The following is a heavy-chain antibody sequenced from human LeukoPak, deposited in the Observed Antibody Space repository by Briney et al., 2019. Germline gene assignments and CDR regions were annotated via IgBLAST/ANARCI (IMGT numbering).Heavy chain of an antibody. J-gene: IGHJ4*02. CDR1: GFSFSSYS. CDR2: ISSRGTYK. D-gene: IGHD3-22*01. V-gene: IGHV3-21*01. CDR3: AKDQRLFYDDPGYFDS. Sequence: PGGSLRLSCAASGFSFSSYSLNWVRQAPGKGLEWVSSISSRGTYKNSADSLKGRFTISRDNAKNSLFLQMNTLRVEDTAVYYCAKDQRLFYDDPGYFDSWGQGTLVIVSS.